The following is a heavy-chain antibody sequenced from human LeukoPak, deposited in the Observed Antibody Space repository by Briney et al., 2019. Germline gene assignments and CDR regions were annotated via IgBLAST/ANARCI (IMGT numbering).Heavy chain of an antibody. Sequence: SETLSLTCTVSDDSISSSSYYWGCIRQPPGKGLEWIGSIYYSGSTYYNPSLKSRVTIFVDTSKNQFSLKLSSVTAADTAVYYCARHRGGGYSYCYTAYYYYIDVWGKGTTVTVSS. D-gene: IGHD5-18*01. CDR1: DDSISSSSYY. CDR3: ARHRGGGYSYCYTAYYYYIDV. V-gene: IGHV4-39*01. CDR2: IYYSGST. J-gene: IGHJ6*03.